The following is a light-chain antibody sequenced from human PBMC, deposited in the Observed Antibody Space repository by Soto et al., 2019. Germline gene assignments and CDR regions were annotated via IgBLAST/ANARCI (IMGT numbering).Light chain of an antibody. Sequence: DIQMTQSPSSLSASVGDRVTITCRASQDISVYLAWYQQKPGKVPKLLIYSASTLQSGVPSRFSGSGSGTDFTLTISSVLPEDVATYYSQKFNTAPLTFVQGTRLEIK. CDR3: QKFNTAPLT. J-gene: IGKJ5*01. V-gene: IGKV1-27*01. CDR1: QDISVY. CDR2: SAS.